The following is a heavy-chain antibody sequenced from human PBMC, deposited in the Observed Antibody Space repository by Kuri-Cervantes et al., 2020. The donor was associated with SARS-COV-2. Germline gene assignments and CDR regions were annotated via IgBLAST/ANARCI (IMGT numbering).Heavy chain of an antibody. D-gene: IGHD4-17*01. CDR2: IYWDDDK. CDR3: AQVTTQEFDY. Sequence: SGPTPEKPTQTLTLTFTFSGFSLSTSGVGVGWIRQPPGKALEWLALIYWDDDKRYGPSLKSMLTITKDTSINQVVLTMTNMDPVDTATYYCAQVTTQEFDYWGQGTLVTVSS. CDR1: GFSLSTSGVG. V-gene: IGHV2-5*05. J-gene: IGHJ4*02.